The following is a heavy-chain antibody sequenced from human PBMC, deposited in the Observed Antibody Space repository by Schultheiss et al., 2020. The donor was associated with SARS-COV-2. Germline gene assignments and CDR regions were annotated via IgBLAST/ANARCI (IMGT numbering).Heavy chain of an antibody. CDR1: GFTFSSYA. CDR3: AKDTSTYDFWSGWDRSYYYAMDV. CDR2: ISGSGGST. D-gene: IGHD3-3*01. J-gene: IGHJ6*02. Sequence: GGSLRLSCAASGFTFSSYAMSWVRQAPGKGLEWVSAISGSGGSTYYADSVKGRFTISRDNSKNTLYLQMNSLRAEDTAVYYCAKDTSTYDFWSGWDRSYYYAMDVWGQGTTVTVSS. V-gene: IGHV3-23*01.